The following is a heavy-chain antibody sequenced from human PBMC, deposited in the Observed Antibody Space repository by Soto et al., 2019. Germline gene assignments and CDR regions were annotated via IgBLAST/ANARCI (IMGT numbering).Heavy chain of an antibody. CDR3: ARVFSSGSGWMYYFDF. Sequence: QVQLQESGPGLVKPSETLSLTCTVSSDSIAGENWWSWVRQPPGLGLEWIGEVFNTGGTNYNPSLKSRVTMEVDKSKNQFSLTLISATAADTAVYYCARVFSSGSGWMYYFDFWGQGTLVSVSS. CDR1: SDSIAGENW. V-gene: IGHV4-4*02. D-gene: IGHD6-19*01. J-gene: IGHJ4*02. CDR2: VFNTGGT.